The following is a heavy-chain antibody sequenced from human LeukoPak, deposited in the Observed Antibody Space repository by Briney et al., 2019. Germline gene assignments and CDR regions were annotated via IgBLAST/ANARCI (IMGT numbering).Heavy chain of an antibody. CDR2: IYHSGTT. J-gene: IGHJ5*02. CDR3: VRVVVVSATLKDWFDP. V-gene: IGHV4-4*02. CDR1: NGSISSTNW. D-gene: IGHD2-15*01. Sequence: SETLSLTCAVSNGSISSTNWWSWVRQSPGKGLEYIGEIYHSGTTNYNPSLKSRVTISLDKSKNHFSLKLTSVTAADTAVYYCVRVVVVSATLKDWFDPWGQGILVTVPS.